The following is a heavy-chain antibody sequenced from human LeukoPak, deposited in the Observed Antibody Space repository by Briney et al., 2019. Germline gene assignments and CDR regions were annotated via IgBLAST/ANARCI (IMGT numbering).Heavy chain of an antibody. V-gene: IGHV3-23*01. J-gene: IGHJ5*02. D-gene: IGHD3-3*01. CDR1: GFTFTSHV. CDR3: ARESIRSGSLKWFDP. Sequence: GGSLRLSCAASGFTFTSHVMSWVRQTPGKELEWVSAIDGSGHTTYYADSVRGRFIISRDNSKKMLYLQMNSLRAEDTATYYCARESIRSGSLKWFDPWGQGTLVTISS. CDR2: IDGSGHTT.